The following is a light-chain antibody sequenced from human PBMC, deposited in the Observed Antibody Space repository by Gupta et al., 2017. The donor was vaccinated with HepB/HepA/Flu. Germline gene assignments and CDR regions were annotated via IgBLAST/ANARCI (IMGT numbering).Light chain of an antibody. J-gene: IGKJ4*02. CDR3: QQYNNCPLT. Sequence: EIVITHSPAPLSVSLGERATLSCRASQSVSSNLSWYQQKPGQAPRLLIYGAATRATGIPARCSGSGSGTEFTLTISSLQSEDVAVYYCQQYNNCPLTFGGGTKVEIK. CDR2: GAA. V-gene: IGKV3-15*01. CDR1: QSVSSN.